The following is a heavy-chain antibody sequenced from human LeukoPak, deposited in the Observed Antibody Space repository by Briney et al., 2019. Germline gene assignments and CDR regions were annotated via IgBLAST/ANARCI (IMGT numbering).Heavy chain of an antibody. D-gene: IGHD4-23*01. V-gene: IGHV4-59*01. CDR1: GGSIRSDY. Sequence: SETLSLTCTVSGGSIRSDYWSWVRQPPGKGLEWIGYIHYSGSTNYNASLKSRLTMSVDMSKNQFSLKQTSVTAADTAVYYCARLGRKTTVVPPDFDCWGQGTLVTVSS. J-gene: IGHJ4*02. CDR3: ARLGRKTTVVPPDFDC. CDR2: IHYSGST.